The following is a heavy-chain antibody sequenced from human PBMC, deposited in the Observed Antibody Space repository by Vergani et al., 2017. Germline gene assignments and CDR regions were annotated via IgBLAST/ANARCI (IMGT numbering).Heavy chain of an antibody. CDR3: AKHVSFWPSFDY. CDR1: GFTFSSYA. V-gene: IGHV3-23*01. D-gene: IGHD5/OR15-5a*01. Sequence: EVQLLESGGGLVQPGGSLRLSCAASGFTFSSYAMSWVRQATGKGLEWVSAISGSGGSTYYADSVKGRFTISRDNSKNTLYLQMNSLRAEDTAVYYCAKHVSFWPSFDYWGQGTLVTVSS. CDR2: ISGSGGST. J-gene: IGHJ4*02.